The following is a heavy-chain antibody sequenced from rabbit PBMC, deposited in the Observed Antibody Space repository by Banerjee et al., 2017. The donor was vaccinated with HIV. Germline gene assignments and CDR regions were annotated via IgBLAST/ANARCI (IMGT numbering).Heavy chain of an antibody. V-gene: IGHV1S45*01. CDR1: GFDLSRYYY. Sequence: QQQLEESGGGLVKPEGSLTLTCTASGFDLSRYYYMCWVRQAPGKGLEWNGCIYSNSGSTWYANWVNGRFTISKTSSTTVTLQMTSLTAADTASYFCASDPWNAWNLWGPGTLVTVS. CDR3: ASDPWNAWNL. J-gene: IGHJ4*01. D-gene: IGHD3-1*01. CDR2: IYSNSGST.